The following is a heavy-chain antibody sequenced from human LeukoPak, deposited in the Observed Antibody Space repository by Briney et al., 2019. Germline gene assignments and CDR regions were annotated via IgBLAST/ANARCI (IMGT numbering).Heavy chain of an antibody. CDR2: ISYDGSNK. CDR3: ATPRGIVVVVAAPSFDF. D-gene: IGHD2-15*01. V-gene: IGHV3-30-3*01. CDR1: GFTFSSYA. Sequence: GGSLRLSCAASGFTFSSYAMHWVRQAPGKGLEWVAVISYDGSNKYYADSVKGRFTISRDNSKNTLYLQMNSLRADDTAVYYCATPRGIVVVVAAPSFDFWGQGTLVTVSS. J-gene: IGHJ4*02.